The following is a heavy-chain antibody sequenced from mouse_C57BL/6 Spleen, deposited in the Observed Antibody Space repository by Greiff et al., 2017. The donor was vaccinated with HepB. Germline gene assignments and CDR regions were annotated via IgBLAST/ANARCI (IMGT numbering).Heavy chain of an antibody. V-gene: IGHV1-5*01. CDR1: GYTFTSYW. D-gene: IGHD3-2*01. Sequence: EVQLQQSGTVLARPGASVKMSCKTSGYTFTSYWMHWVKQRPGQGLEWIGAIYPGNSDTSYNQKFKGKAKLTAVTSASTAYMELSSLTNEDSAVYYCTRSLDRFAYWGQGTLVTVSA. CDR2: IYPGNSDT. J-gene: IGHJ3*01. CDR3: TRSLDRFAY.